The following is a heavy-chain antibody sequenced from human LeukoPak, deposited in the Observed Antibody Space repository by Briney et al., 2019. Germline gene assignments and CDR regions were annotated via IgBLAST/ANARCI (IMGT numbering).Heavy chain of an antibody. CDR2: IIPILGIA. CDR1: GGTFSSYA. CDR3: ARTVTTVTTRLDYYYYGMDV. V-gene: IGHV1-69*04. Sequence: ASVKVSCKASGGTFSSYAISWVRQAPGQGLEWMERIIPILGIANYAQKFQGRVTITADKSTSTAYMELSSLRSEDTAVYYCARTVTTVTTRLDYYYYGMDVWGQGTTVTVSS. J-gene: IGHJ6*02. D-gene: IGHD4-17*01.